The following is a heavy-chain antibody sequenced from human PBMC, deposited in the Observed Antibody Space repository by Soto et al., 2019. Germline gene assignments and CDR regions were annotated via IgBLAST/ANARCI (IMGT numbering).Heavy chain of an antibody. Sequence: SVKVSCKASGGTFSSYAISWVRQAPGQGLEWMGGIIPIFGTANYAQKFQGRVTITADKSASTAYMELSSLRSEDTAVYYCASAFYDSSGYYYVWGQGTLVTVSS. CDR2: IIPIFGTA. V-gene: IGHV1-69*06. CDR1: GGTFSSYA. CDR3: ASAFYDSSGYYYV. D-gene: IGHD3-22*01. J-gene: IGHJ4*02.